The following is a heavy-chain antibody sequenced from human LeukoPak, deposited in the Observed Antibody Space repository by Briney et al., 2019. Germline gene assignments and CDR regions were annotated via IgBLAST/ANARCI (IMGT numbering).Heavy chain of an antibody. CDR2: ISISGSTI. CDR1: GFTFSTYE. D-gene: IGHD4-11*01. J-gene: IGHJ4*02. V-gene: IGHV3-48*03. Sequence: GGSLRLSCAASGFTFSTYEMNWVRQAQGKGPEWISYISISGSTISYADSVKGRFTISRDNAKNSLYLQMNSLRAEDTAVYYCASRGTTVIPDYWGQGTLVTVAS. CDR3: ASRGTTVIPDY.